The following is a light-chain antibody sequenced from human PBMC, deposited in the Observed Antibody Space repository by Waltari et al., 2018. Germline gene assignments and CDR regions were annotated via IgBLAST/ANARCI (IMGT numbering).Light chain of an antibody. V-gene: IGLV1-44*01. Sequence: QSVLTQPPSTSGTPGQRVTISCSGSSSNIGSNTVNWYQQLPGTAPKLLIYTSIGRPSGVPDRFSGSKSGTSASLAISGLQSEDEADYYCAAWDDSLDGVIFGGGTKLTVL. CDR3: AAWDDSLDGVI. J-gene: IGLJ2*01. CDR2: TSI. CDR1: SSNIGSNT.